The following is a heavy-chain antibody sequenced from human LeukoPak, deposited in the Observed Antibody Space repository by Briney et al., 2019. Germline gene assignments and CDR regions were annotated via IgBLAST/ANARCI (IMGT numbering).Heavy chain of an antibody. CDR2: IYPGDSDT. J-gene: IGHJ4*02. CDR3: ARRRDLYSGSYYPFDY. Sequence: PGESLKISCKGSGYSFTTYWIGWVRQMPGKGLEWMGIIYPGDSDTRYSPSFQGQVTISADKSISTAYLQWSSLKASDTAMYYCARRRDLYSGSYYPFDYWGQGTLVTVSS. D-gene: IGHD1-26*01. CDR1: GYSFTTYW. V-gene: IGHV5-51*01.